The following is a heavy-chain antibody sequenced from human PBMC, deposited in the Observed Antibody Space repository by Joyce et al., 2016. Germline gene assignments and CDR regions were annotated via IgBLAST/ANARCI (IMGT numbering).Heavy chain of an antibody. Sequence: EVQLVESGGGLVKPGGSLRLSCAAFGFTFSGFSMSWVRQAPGKGLVWVSSLSSSSSDIKYTDSVKGRFTTSRDNAKNSLYLQMNSLRGEDTAVYYCARSSYTKGTFDYWGQGTLVTVSS. CDR2: LSSSSSDI. J-gene: IGHJ4*02. D-gene: IGHD3-16*02. V-gene: IGHV3-21*01. CDR3: ARSSYTKGTFDY. CDR1: GFTFSGFS.